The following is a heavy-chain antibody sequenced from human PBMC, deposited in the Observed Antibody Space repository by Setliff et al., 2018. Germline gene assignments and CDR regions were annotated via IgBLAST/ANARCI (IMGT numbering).Heavy chain of an antibody. Sequence: SLRLSCAASGITFSSYGMHWVRQAPGKGLEWVTFVGYDGRNQYYADSVKGRFTISRDNAKNSLYLQLDSLRPDDTAFYYCARGHCTTISCFLDHWGQGIMVTVSS. CDR3: ARGHCTTISCFLDH. J-gene: IGHJ4*02. CDR2: VGYDGRNQ. CDR1: GITFSSYG. V-gene: IGHV3-30*19. D-gene: IGHD2-8*01.